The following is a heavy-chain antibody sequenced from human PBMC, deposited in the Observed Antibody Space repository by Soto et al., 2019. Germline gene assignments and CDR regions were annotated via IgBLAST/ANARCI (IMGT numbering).Heavy chain of an antibody. CDR2: IWYDGSNK. D-gene: IGHD2-21*01. J-gene: IGHJ4*02. V-gene: IGHV3-33*01. CDR3: ARDGGEVAFDY. CDR1: GFTFSSYG. Sequence: QVQLVESGGGVVQPGRSLRLSCAASGFTFSSYGMHWVRQAPGKGLEWVAVIWYDGSNKYYADSVKGRFTISRDNSKSTLYLQMNSLRAEDTAVYYCARDGGEVAFDYWGQGTLVTVSS.